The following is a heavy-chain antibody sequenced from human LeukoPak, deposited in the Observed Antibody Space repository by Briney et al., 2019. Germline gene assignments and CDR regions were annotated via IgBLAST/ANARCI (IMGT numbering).Heavy chain of an antibody. CDR3: ARQGYYDSSALDY. Sequence: SGTLSLTCTVSGGSISSSSYYWGWIRQPPGKGLEWIGSIYYSGSTYYNPSLKSRVTISVDTSKNQFSLKLSSVTAADTAVHYCARQGYYDSSALDYWGQGTLVTVSS. D-gene: IGHD3-22*01. V-gene: IGHV4-39*01. J-gene: IGHJ4*02. CDR1: GGSISSSSYY. CDR2: IYYSGST.